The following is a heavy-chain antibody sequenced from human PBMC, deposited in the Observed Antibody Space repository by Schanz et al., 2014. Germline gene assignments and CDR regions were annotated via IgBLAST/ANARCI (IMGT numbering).Heavy chain of an antibody. Sequence: DVQLVESGGGLVQPGGSLRLSCAASGFSLSSYWMHWVRQGPGKGPVWVSAISGSGETTYYADSVKGRFTISRDNSKNALYLQMNSLRAEDTAVYYCARRITGTHHNPYYHGMDVWGQGTTVTVSS. J-gene: IGHJ6*02. D-gene: IGHD1-20*01. CDR3: ARRITGTHHNPYYHGMDV. CDR1: GFSLSSYW. CDR2: ISGSGETT. V-gene: IGHV3-23*04.